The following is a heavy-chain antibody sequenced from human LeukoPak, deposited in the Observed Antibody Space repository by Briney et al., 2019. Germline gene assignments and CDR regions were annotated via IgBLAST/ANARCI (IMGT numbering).Heavy chain of an antibody. J-gene: IGHJ3*02. V-gene: IGHV3-64*01. CDR3: ARGDSGDSSGYYDAFDI. CDR1: GFTFSSYA. CDR2: ISSNGGST. D-gene: IGHD3-22*01. Sequence: GGSLRLSCAASGFTFSSYAMHWDRQAPGKGMEYVSAISSNGGSTYYANSVKGRFTISRDNSKNTLYLQMGSLRAEDMAVYYCARGDSGDSSGYYDAFDIWGQGTMVTVSS.